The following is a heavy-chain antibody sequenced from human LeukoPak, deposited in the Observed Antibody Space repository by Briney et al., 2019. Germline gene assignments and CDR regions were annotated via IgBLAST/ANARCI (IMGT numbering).Heavy chain of an antibody. CDR2: IYSGGST. J-gene: IGHJ4*02. CDR3: ARRGYGDYAPFDY. Sequence: GGSLRLSCAVSGFTASSNYMSWVRQAPGKGLEWVSIIYSGGSTYYADSVKGRFTISRDNSKNTLYLQMNSLRAEDTAVYYCARRGYGDYAPFDYWGQGTLVTVSS. CDR1: GFTASSNY. V-gene: IGHV3-66*04. D-gene: IGHD4-17*01.